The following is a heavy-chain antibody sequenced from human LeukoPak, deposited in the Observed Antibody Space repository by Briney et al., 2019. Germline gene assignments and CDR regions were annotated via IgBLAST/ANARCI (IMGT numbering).Heavy chain of an antibody. CDR1: GGSISSSSYY. V-gene: IGHV4-39*02. Sequence: SETLSLTCTVSGGSISSSSYYWGWIRQPLGKGLEWIGSIVYSGSTYYNPSLKSRVTISADTSENQFSLKLSSVTAADTAVYYCARDVAAAEFDYWGQGTLVTVSS. J-gene: IGHJ4*02. CDR2: IVYSGST. D-gene: IGHD6-13*01. CDR3: ARDVAAAEFDY.